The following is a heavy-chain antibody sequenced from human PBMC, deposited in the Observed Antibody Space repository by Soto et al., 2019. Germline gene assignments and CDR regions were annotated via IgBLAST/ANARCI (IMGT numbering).Heavy chain of an antibody. D-gene: IGHD6-13*01. CDR2: ITNNGENT. J-gene: IGHJ4*02. CDR1: GFTFSSYD. CDR3: VPWVRAAGTFGYYFDY. Sequence: GGSLRLSCSASGFTFSSYDMHWVRQAPGRGLEYVSAITNNGENTYYSDSVRGRFTISRDNSKNTLYLQMSSLRAEDTAVYNCVPWVRAAGTFGYYFDYWGQGTPVTVSS. V-gene: IGHV3-64D*06.